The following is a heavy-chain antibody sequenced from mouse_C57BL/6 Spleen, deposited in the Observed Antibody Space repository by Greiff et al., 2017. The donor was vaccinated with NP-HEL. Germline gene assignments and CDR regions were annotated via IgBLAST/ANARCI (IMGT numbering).Heavy chain of an antibody. CDR1: GFTFSSYA. J-gene: IGHJ2*01. V-gene: IGHV5-4*01. Sequence: EVKLMESGGGLVKPGGSLKLSCAASGFTFSSYAMSWVRQTPEKRLEWVATISDGGSYTYYPDNVKGRFTISRDNAKNNLYLQLSHLKSEDTAMYYCARELSLWGQGTTLTVSS. CDR2: ISDGGSYT. CDR3: ARELSL.